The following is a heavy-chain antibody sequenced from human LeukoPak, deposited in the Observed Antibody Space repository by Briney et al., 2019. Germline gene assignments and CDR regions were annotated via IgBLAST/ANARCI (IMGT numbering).Heavy chain of an antibody. CDR2: MNPNSGNT. J-gene: IGHJ4*02. D-gene: IGHD6-13*01. CDR1: GYTFTSYD. Sequence: GASVKVSCKASGYTFTSYDINWARQATGQGLAWMGWMNPNSGNTGYAQKFQGRVTMTRNTSISTAYMELSSLRSEDTAVYYCARGRYSSSWYYFDYWGQGTLVTVSS. CDR3: ARGRYSSSWYYFDY. V-gene: IGHV1-8*01.